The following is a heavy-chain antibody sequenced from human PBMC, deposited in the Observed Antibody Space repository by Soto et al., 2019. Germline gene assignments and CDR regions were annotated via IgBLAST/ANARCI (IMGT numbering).Heavy chain of an antibody. V-gene: IGHV5-51*01. Sequence: GESLKISCKGSGYSFTSYWIGWVRQMPGKGLEWMGIIYPGDSDTRYSPSFQGQVTISADKSISTAYLQWSSLKASDTAMYYCARGFYSSSSKLNYYYYMDVWGKGTTVTVPS. CDR1: GYSFTSYW. CDR3: ARGFYSSSSKLNYYYYMDV. D-gene: IGHD6-6*01. CDR2: IYPGDSDT. J-gene: IGHJ6*03.